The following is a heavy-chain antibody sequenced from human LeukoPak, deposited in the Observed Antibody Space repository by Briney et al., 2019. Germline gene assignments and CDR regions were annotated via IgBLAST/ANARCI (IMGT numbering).Heavy chain of an antibody. CDR3: ARARYYDSSGYVDY. J-gene: IGHJ4*02. CDR1: GGSISSYY. V-gene: IGHV4-59*01. Sequence: SETLSLTCTVSGGSISSYYWSWIRQPPGKGLEWIGYIYYSGSTNYNPSLKSRVTISVDTSKNQFSLKLSSVTAADTAVYYCARARYYDSSGYVDYWGQGTLVTVSS. D-gene: IGHD3-22*01. CDR2: IYYSGST.